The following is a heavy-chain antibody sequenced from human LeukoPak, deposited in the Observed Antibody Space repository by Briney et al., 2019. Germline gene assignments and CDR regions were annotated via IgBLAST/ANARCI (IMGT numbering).Heavy chain of an antibody. Sequence: PSETLSLTCTVSGGSISRYYWSWIRQPPGKGLEWIGYIYYSGSTNYNPSLKSRVTISVDTSKNQFSLKLSSVTAADTAVYYCARDKGGLRFSWFDPWGQGTLVTVSS. V-gene: IGHV4-59*01. CDR3: ARDKGGLRFSWFDP. CDR1: GGSISRYY. D-gene: IGHD5-12*01. CDR2: IYYSGST. J-gene: IGHJ5*02.